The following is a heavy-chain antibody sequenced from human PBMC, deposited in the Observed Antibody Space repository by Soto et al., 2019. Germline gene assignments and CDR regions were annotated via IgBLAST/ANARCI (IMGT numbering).Heavy chain of an antibody. V-gene: IGHV1-18*01. CDR1: GYTFTSYG. CDR3: ARDGKSGYYREDYYGMDV. Sequence: QVQLVQSGAEVKKPGASVKVSCKASGYTFTSYGISWVRQAPGQGLEWMGWISAYNGNTNYAQKLQGRVTMTTDTATSTAYMELRSMRSDDTAVYDCARDGKSGYYREDYYGMDVWVEGTTVTVSS. J-gene: IGHJ6*04. D-gene: IGHD3-3*01. CDR2: ISAYNGNT.